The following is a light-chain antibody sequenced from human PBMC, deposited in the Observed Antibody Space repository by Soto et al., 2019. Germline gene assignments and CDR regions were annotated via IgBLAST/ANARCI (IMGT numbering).Light chain of an antibody. CDR1: QSIDIL. J-gene: IGKJ1*01. V-gene: IGKV1-5*03. CDR3: QQYYRYPRT. CDR2: KAS. Sequence: DIQMTQSPSTLSASVGDRVTITCRATQSIDILLAWYQQKPGKAPNLLIYKASILESGGPSRFSGSASGTEFTLTISSLQPDDFASYYCQQYYRYPRTFGQGTKVEIK.